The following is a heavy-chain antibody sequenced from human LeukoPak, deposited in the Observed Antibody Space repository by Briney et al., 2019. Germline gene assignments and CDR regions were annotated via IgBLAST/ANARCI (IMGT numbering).Heavy chain of an antibody. D-gene: IGHD1-14*01. CDR3: AKGEPLTSMIQNWFDP. Sequence: GSLRLSCAASGFTFSSYGMHWVRQAPGKGLEWVAVIWYDGSNKYYADSVKGRFTISRDNSKNTLYLQMNSLRAEDTAVYYCAKGEPLTSMIQNWFDPWGQGTLVTVSS. J-gene: IGHJ5*02. CDR2: IWYDGSNK. V-gene: IGHV3-33*06. CDR1: GFTFSSYG.